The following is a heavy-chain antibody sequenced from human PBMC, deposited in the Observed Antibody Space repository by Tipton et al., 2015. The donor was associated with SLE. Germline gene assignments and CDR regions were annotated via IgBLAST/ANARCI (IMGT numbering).Heavy chain of an antibody. CDR1: GDSVKSRY. CDR3: AREKENTGWFWLNAFDV. D-gene: IGHD6-19*01. V-gene: IGHV4-59*02. J-gene: IGHJ3*01. Sequence: TLSLTCTVSGDSVKSRYWIWVRQPAGRGLEWLAYRFHDGNINYNPSLKTRLTMSVDTSKAHFSLNLNSVTAADTAIYYCAREKENTGWFWLNAFDVWGRGTLVTVST. CDR2: RFHDGNI.